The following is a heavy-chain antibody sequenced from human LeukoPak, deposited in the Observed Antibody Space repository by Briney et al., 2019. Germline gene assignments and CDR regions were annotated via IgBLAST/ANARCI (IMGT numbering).Heavy chain of an antibody. J-gene: IGHJ4*02. Sequence: GGSLRLSCAASGFTFSSYVMTWVRQAPGKGLEWVSTISGNGGTTFYADSVKGRFTISRDNAKNSLYLQMNSLRAEDTAVYYCAREIRGYSYFDYWGQGTLVTVSS. V-gene: IGHV3-23*01. CDR3: AREIRGYSYFDY. CDR2: ISGNGGTT. D-gene: IGHD1-26*01. CDR1: GFTFSSYV.